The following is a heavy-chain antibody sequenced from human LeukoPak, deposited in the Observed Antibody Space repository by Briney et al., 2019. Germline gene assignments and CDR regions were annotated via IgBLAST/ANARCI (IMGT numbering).Heavy chain of an antibody. V-gene: IGHV6-1*01. CDR2: TYYRSTWYN. Sequence: SQTLSLTCAISGDSFSSNSVTWNWIRQSPSRGLEWLGRTYYRSTWYNDYAVSVRGRITVNPDTSKNQFSLHLNSVTPEDTAVYYCAGRLTQYDCFDPWGQGILVTVSS. D-gene: IGHD2-2*01. CDR3: AGRLTQYDCFDP. CDR1: GDSFSSNSVT. J-gene: IGHJ5*02.